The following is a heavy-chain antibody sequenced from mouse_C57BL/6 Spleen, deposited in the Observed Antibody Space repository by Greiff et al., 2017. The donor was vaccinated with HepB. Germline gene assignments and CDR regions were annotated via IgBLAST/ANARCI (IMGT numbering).Heavy chain of an antibody. D-gene: IGHD2-4*01. V-gene: IGHV1-61*01. J-gene: IGHJ4*01. CDR1: GYTFTSYW. CDR3: ARGYYDYDDAMDY. Sequence: VQLQQPGAELVRPGSSVKLSCKASGYTFTSYWMDWVKQRPGQGLEWIGNIYPSDSETHYNQKFKDKATLTVDKSSSTAYMQLSSLTSEDSAVYYCARGYYDYDDAMDYWGQGTSVTVSS. CDR2: IYPSDSET.